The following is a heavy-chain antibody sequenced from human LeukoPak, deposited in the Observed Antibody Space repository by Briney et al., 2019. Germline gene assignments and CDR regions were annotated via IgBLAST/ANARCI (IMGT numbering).Heavy chain of an antibody. Sequence: SQTLSLTCTVSGGSIGSGGYYWSWIRQHPGKGLEWIGYIYYSGTTYYNPSLRSRVTISVDTSKNQFSLKLSSVTAADTAVFYCARGHSDYGAPFDYWGQGTLVTVSS. CDR2: IYYSGTT. D-gene: IGHD4-17*01. V-gene: IGHV4-31*03. CDR3: ARGHSDYGAPFDY. J-gene: IGHJ4*02. CDR1: GGSIGSGGYY.